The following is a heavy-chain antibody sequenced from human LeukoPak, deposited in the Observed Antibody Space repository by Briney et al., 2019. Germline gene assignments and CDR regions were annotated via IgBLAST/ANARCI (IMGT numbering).Heavy chain of an antibody. Sequence: GGSLRLSCAASGFTFSSYAMSWVRQAPGKGLKWVSAISGSGGSTYYADSVKGRFTISRDNSKNTLYPQMNSLRAEDTAVYYCASHTYYYDSTLAFDIWGQGTMVTVSS. CDR3: ASHTYYYDSTLAFDI. CDR2: ISGSGGST. D-gene: IGHD3-22*01. CDR1: GFTFSSYA. J-gene: IGHJ3*02. V-gene: IGHV3-23*01.